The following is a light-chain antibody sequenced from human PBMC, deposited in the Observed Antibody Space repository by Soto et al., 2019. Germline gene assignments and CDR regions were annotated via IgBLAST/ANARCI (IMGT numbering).Light chain of an antibody. V-gene: IGKV3-15*01. CDR2: GAS. Sequence: EIVMTQSPATLSVSQGARATLSCRASQSVSSSLAWYQQKPGQAPSLLIYGASTRATGIPARFSGSGSGTEFTLTISSLQPDDFATYYCQQYTSHWTFGQGTKVDIK. CDR1: QSVSSS. CDR3: QQYTSHWT. J-gene: IGKJ1*01.